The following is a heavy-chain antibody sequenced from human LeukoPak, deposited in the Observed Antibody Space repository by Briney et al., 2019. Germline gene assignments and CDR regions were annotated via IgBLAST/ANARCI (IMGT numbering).Heavy chain of an antibody. CDR1: GGSISSSSYY. CDR3: ARGGLIAVAGTFDY. J-gene: IGHJ4*02. D-gene: IGHD6-19*01. CDR2: IYYSGST. V-gene: IGHV4-39*01. Sequence: SETLSLTCTVSGGSISSSSYYWGWIRQPPGKGLEWIGSIYYSGSTYYNPSLKSRVTISVDTSKNQFSLKLSSVTAADTAVYYCARGGLIAVAGTFDYWGQGTRVTVSS.